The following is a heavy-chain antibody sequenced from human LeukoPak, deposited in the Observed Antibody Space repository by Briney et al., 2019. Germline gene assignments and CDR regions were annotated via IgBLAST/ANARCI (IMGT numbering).Heavy chain of an antibody. CDR3: ARGEIAAAFDY. CDR2: IYYSGST. Sequence: SETLSLTCTVSGGSISSGDYYWSWIRQPPGKGLEWIGYIYYSGSTNYNPSLKSRVTISVDTSKNQFSLKLSSVTAADTAVYYCARGEIAAAFDYWGQGTLVTVSS. V-gene: IGHV4-61*08. J-gene: IGHJ4*02. CDR1: GGSISSGDYY. D-gene: IGHD6-13*01.